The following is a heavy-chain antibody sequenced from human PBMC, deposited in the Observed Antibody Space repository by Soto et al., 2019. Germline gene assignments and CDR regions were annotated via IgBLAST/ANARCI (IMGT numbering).Heavy chain of an antibody. Sequence: LRLSCAASGFTFSSYSMKWVRQAPGKGLEWVSSISSSSSYIYYADSVKGRFTISRDNAKNSLYLQMNSLRAEDTAVYYCARLLTASYYYYGMDVWGQGTTVTVSS. CDR2: ISSSSSYI. CDR1: GFTFSSYS. J-gene: IGHJ6*02. CDR3: ARLLTASYYYYGMDV. V-gene: IGHV3-21*01. D-gene: IGHD2-21*02.